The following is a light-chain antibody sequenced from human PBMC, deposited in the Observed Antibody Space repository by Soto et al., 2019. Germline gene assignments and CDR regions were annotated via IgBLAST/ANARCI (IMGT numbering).Light chain of an antibody. V-gene: IGKV1-39*01. CDR3: QQSYSSPWT. J-gene: IGKJ1*01. Sequence: DIQMTQSPSSLSASVGDRITITFRASQNIGAYLNWYQHKPGRAPRFLIYSVSTLQSWVPSRFNGSGSGTDFTLTISSLQPEDFASYYCQQSYSSPWTFGQGTKVDIK. CDR2: SVS. CDR1: QNIGAY.